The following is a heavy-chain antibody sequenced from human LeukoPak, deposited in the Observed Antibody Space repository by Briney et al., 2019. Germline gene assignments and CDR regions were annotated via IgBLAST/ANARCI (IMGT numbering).Heavy chain of an antibody. D-gene: IGHD6-13*01. CDR3: AREQLVSPYFDY. J-gene: IGHJ4*02. V-gene: IGHV3-33*01. CDR2: IWYGGSNK. CDR1: GFTFSSYG. Sequence: GGSLRLSCAASGFTFSSYGMHWVRQAPGKGLEWVAVIWYGGSNKYYADSVKGRFTISRDNSKNTLYLQMNSLRAEDTAVYYRAREQLVSPYFDYWGQGTLVTVSS.